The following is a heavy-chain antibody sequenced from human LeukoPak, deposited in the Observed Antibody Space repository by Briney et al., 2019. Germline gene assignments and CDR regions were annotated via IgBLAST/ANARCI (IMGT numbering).Heavy chain of an antibody. CDR1: GYTFTSYD. V-gene: IGHV1-8*01. J-gene: IGHJ4*02. Sequence: GASVKVSCKASGYTFTSYDINWVRQATGQGLEWMGWMNPNSGNTGYAQKFQGRVTMTRNTSISTAYMELSSLRSEDTAAYYCARGTRTTVTTNYWGQGTLVTVSS. CDR2: MNPNSGNT. CDR3: ARGTRTTVTTNY. D-gene: IGHD4-17*01.